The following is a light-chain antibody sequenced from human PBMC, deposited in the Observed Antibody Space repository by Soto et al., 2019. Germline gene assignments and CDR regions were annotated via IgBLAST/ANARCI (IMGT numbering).Light chain of an antibody. V-gene: IGKV3-20*01. Sequence: EIVLTQSPGTLSLSPGERATLFCRASHSVSSNYLAWYQQKPGQAPRLLIFGAFSRATGIPDRFSGSGSGTDFNIRISRLEPEDVAVYYCQQYGSSPRTFRQGTKEELK. J-gene: IGKJ1*01. CDR2: GAF. CDR1: HSVSSNY. CDR3: QQYGSSPRT.